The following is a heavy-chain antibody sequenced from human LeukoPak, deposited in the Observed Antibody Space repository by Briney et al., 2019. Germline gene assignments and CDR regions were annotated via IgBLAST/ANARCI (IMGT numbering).Heavy chain of an antibody. D-gene: IGHD2-2*01. CDR2: IYYSGST. J-gene: IGHJ6*02. CDR1: GGSISSGSYY. Sequence: PSETLSLTCTVSGGSISSGSYYWSWIRQPAGKGLEWIGYIYYSGSTKYNPSLKSRVTMSVDTSKNQFSLKLSSVTAADTVVYYCARDRVLVSHGTNYYYGMDVWGQGTTVTVSS. CDR3: ARDRVLVSHGTNYYYGMDV. V-gene: IGHV4-61*10.